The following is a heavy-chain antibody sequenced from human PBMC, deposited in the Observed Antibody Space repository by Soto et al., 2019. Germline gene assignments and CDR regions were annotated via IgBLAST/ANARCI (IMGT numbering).Heavy chain of an antibody. CDR2: ISYDGSNK. J-gene: IGHJ3*02. CDR3: AKESAYYYDSSGYPDI. V-gene: IGHV3-30*18. D-gene: IGHD3-22*01. Sequence: GGSLRLSCAASGFTFSSYGMHWVRQAPGKGLEWVAVISYDGSNKYYADSVKGRFTISRDNSKNTLYLQMNSLRAEDTAVYYCAKESAYYYDSSGYPDIWGQGTMVTVSS. CDR1: GFTFSSYG.